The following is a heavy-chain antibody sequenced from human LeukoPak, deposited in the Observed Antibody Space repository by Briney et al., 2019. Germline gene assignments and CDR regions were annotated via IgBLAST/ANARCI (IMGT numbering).Heavy chain of an antibody. CDR1: GFTFSSYS. CDR3: ARGVGSGSRLRAGDY. D-gene: IGHD1-26*01. V-gene: IGHV3-53*01. J-gene: IGHJ4*02. Sequence: GGSLRLSCAASGFTFSSYSMSWVRQAPGKGLEWVSVIYSGGSTYYADSVKGRFTISRDNSKNTLYLQMNSLRAEDTAVYYCARGVGSGSRLRAGDYWGQGTLVTVSS. CDR2: IYSGGST.